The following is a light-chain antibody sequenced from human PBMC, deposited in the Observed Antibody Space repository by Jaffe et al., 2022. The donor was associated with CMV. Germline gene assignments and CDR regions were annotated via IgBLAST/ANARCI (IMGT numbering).Light chain of an antibody. CDR3: QSYDSTLRV. Sequence: QSVLTQPPSVSGAPGQRVTISCSGSTSNIGAGYDVHWYQQFPGTAPKLLIYSNNIRPSGVPDRFSASKSGTSASLAITGLQAEDEADYYCQSYDSTLRVFGGGTKVTVL. CDR2: SNN. CDR1: TSNIGAGYD. J-gene: IGLJ3*02. V-gene: IGLV1-40*01.